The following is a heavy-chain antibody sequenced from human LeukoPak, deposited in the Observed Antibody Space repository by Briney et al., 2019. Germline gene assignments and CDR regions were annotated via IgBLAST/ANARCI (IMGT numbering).Heavy chain of an antibody. CDR3: AREGQRYSSGWYVGY. Sequence: GGSLRLSCAASGFTFSSYAMSWVRQAPGKGLEWVSVIYSGGSTYYADSVKGRFTISRDNSENTLYLQMNSLRAEDTAVYYCAREGQRYSSGWYVGYWGQGTLVTVSS. J-gene: IGHJ4*02. V-gene: IGHV3-66*02. CDR2: IYSGGST. CDR1: GFTFSSYA. D-gene: IGHD6-19*01.